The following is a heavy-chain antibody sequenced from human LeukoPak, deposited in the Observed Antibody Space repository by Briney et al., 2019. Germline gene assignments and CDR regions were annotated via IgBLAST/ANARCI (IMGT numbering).Heavy chain of an antibody. V-gene: IGHV1-69*05. CDR2: IIPIFGTA. Sequence: ASVKVSCEASGGTFSSYAISWVRQAPGQGLEWMGGIIPIFGTANYAQKFQGRVTITTDESTSTAYMELSSLRSEDTAVYYCARVVPAASLYYYYYMDVWGEGTTVTVSS. D-gene: IGHD2-2*01. CDR3: ARVVPAASLYYYYYMDV. CDR1: GGTFSSYA. J-gene: IGHJ6*03.